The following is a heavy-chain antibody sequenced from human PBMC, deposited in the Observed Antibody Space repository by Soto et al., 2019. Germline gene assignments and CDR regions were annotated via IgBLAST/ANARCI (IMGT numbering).Heavy chain of an antibody. CDR1: GGTFSSYT. CDR2: IIPILGIA. V-gene: IGHV1-69*02. Sequence: QVQLVQSGAEVKKPGSSVKVSCKASGGTFSSYTISWVRQSPGQGLEWMGRIIPILGIANYAQKFQGRVTNTADKSTSTAYMERSSLRSEDTAVYYCAVVVTATPYYYGMDVWGKGTTVTVSS. CDR3: AVVVTATPYYYGMDV. D-gene: IGHD2-21*02. J-gene: IGHJ6*04.